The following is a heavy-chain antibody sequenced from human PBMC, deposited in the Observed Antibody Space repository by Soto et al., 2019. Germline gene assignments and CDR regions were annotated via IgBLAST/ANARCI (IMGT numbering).Heavy chain of an antibody. CDR3: LMIRRPPRSTLFPTRRSSDL. J-gene: IGHJ2*01. CDR1: GGSISSYY. CDR2: IYYSGST. D-gene: IGHD4-17*01. Sequence: NPSETLSLTCTVSGGSISSYYWSWIRQPPGKGLEWIGYIYYSGSTNYNPSLTSRDTISVDTSKNQSSLQLSSVTAADTSVFFFLMIRRPPRSTLFPTRRSSDL. V-gene: IGHV4-59*12.